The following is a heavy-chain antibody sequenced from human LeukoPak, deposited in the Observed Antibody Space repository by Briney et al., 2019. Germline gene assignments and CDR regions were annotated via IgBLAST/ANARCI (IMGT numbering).Heavy chain of an antibody. J-gene: IGHJ3*02. CDR1: GFTFSSYA. V-gene: IGHV3-30-3*01. Sequence: GGSLRLSCAASGFTFSSYAMHWVRQAPGKGLEWVAVISYDGSNKYYADSVKGRFTISRDNSKNTLYLQMNSLRAEDTAVYYCARDSPELRYFDWLESPPGDIWGQGTMVTVSS. CDR2: ISYDGSNK. CDR3: ARDSPELRYFDWLESPPGDI. D-gene: IGHD3-9*01.